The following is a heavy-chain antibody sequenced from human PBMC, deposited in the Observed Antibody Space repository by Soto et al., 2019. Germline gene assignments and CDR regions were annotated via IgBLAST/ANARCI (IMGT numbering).Heavy chain of an antibody. CDR1: GDSVSSNSAA. D-gene: IGHD6-6*01. V-gene: IGHV6-1*01. J-gene: IGHJ6*03. Sequence: SQTLSLTCAISGDSVSSNSAAWNWIRQSPSRGLEWLGRTYYRSKWYNDYAVSVKSRITINPDTSKNQFSLQLNSVTPEDTAVYYCARLPNIYSSSSYYYYYYYMDVWGKGTTVTVSS. CDR2: TYYRSKWYN. CDR3: ARLPNIYSSSSYYYYYYYMDV.